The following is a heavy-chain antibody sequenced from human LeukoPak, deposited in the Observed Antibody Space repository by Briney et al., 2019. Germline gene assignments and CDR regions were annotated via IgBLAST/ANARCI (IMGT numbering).Heavy chain of an antibody. J-gene: IGHJ4*02. CDR2: IDWDDNT. CDR3: ARSSHSGVWYDLDY. Sequence: SGPALVKPTQTLTLTCTFSGFTLNTNGMRVSWIRESPVKALEYFARIDWDDNTFYSASLRSRLTISKDTSKNQVILTMPNMDPVDTATYYCARSSHSGVWYDLDYWGQGILVTVSS. D-gene: IGHD6-19*01. CDR1: GFTLNTNGMR. V-gene: IGHV2-70*04.